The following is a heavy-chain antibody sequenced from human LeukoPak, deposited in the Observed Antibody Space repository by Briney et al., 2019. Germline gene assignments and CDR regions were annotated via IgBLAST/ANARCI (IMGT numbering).Heavy chain of an antibody. CDR2: ISSSSSYI. Sequence: GGSLRLSCAASGFTFSSYSMNWVRQAPGKGLEWVSSISSSSSYIYYADSAKGRFTISRDNAKNSLYMQMNSLRAEDTAVYYCARVGGGSDYYYYGMDVWGQGTTVTVSS. CDR1: GFTFSSYS. J-gene: IGHJ6*02. V-gene: IGHV3-21*01. D-gene: IGHD2-15*01. CDR3: ARVGGGSDYYYYGMDV.